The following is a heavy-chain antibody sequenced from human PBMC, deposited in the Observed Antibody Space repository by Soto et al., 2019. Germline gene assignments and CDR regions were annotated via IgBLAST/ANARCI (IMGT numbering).Heavy chain of an antibody. Sequence: ASVKVSCKASGYTFSTYALHWVCQAPGQGLEWMGWINGGNGHTRYSQKFKDRVTISRDTPASTAYMELSGLRSEDTAVYYCARESYCSSTTCYDDAMDVWGQGTTVTVSS. V-gene: IGHV1-3*01. CDR2: INGGNGHT. J-gene: IGHJ6*02. D-gene: IGHD2-2*01. CDR1: GYTFSTYA. CDR3: ARESYCSSTTCYDDAMDV.